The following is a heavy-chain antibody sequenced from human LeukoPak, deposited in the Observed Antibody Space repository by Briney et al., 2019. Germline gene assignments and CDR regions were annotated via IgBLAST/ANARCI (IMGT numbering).Heavy chain of an antibody. CDR2: ISSSSSYI. J-gene: IGHJ4*02. D-gene: IGHD2-15*01. Sequence: GGSLRLSCAASGFSFSSYRMNWVRQAPGKGLEWVSSISSSSSYIYYADSVKGRFTISRDNAKNSLYLQMNSLRAEDTAVYYCARDRSGVVVVAATSFDYWGQGTLVTVSS. V-gene: IGHV3-21*01. CDR1: GFSFSSYR. CDR3: ARDRSGVVVVAATSFDY.